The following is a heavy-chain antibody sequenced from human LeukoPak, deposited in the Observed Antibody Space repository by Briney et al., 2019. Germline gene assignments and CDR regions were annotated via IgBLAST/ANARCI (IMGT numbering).Heavy chain of an antibody. Sequence: SETLSLTCTVSGGSISSYYWNWIRQPPGKGLEWIGRIYTSGSTNYNPSLKSRVTMSVDTSKNQFSLKLSSVTAADTAVYYCATTLPGNYGSGSYTFDYWGQGTLVTVSS. CDR1: GGSISSYY. V-gene: IGHV4-4*07. CDR3: ATTLPGNYGSGSYTFDY. CDR2: IYTSGST. D-gene: IGHD3-10*01. J-gene: IGHJ4*02.